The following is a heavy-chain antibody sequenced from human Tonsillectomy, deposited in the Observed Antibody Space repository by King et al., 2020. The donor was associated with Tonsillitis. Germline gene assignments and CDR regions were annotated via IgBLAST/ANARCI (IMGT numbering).Heavy chain of an antibody. D-gene: IGHD4-23*01. CDR2: IIGRGGST. CDR3: AKPMTTVARPYFDY. J-gene: IGHJ4*02. Sequence: VQLVESGGGLVQPGGSLRLSCAASGFTFSSNAMIWVRHAPGKGLEWVSAIIGRGGSTYYADSVKGRFTLSRDNSKNTLFLQMNSLRAEDTAVYYCAKPMTTVARPYFDYWGQGTLVTVSS. CDR1: GFTFSSNA. V-gene: IGHV3-23*04.